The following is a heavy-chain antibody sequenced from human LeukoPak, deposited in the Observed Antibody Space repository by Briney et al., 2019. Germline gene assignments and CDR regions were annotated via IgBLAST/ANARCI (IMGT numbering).Heavy chain of an antibody. CDR3: ARDTIMITFGGVIVMGAFDI. V-gene: IGHV1-18*01. D-gene: IGHD3-16*02. CDR2: ISAYNGNT. Sequence: ASVKVSCKASGYTFTSYGISWVRQAPGQGLEWMGWISAYNGNTNYAQKLQGRVTMTTDTSTSPAYMELRSLRSDDTAVYYCARDTIMITFGGVIVMGAFDIWGQGTMVTVSS. J-gene: IGHJ3*02. CDR1: GYTFTSYG.